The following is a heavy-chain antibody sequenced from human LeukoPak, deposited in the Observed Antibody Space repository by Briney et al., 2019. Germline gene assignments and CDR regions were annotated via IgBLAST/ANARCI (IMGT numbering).Heavy chain of an antibody. D-gene: IGHD4/OR15-4a*01. Sequence: SETLSLTCAVYGGSFSGYYWSWIRQPPGKGLEWIGYIYYSGSTNYNPSLKSRVTMSVDTSKNQFSLKLSSVTAADTAVYYCARDISVTMVSYYGMDVWGQGTTVTVSS. CDR3: ARDISVTMVSYYGMDV. CDR1: GGSFSGYY. J-gene: IGHJ6*02. CDR2: IYYSGST. V-gene: IGHV4-59*12.